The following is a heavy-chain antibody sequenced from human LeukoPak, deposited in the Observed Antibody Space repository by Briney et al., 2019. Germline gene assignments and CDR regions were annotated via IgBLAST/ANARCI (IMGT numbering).Heavy chain of an antibody. V-gene: IGHV1-8*02. Sequence: ASVKVSCKASGYTFTSYAMNWVRQAPGQGLEWMGWMNPNSGNTGYAQKFQGRVTMTRNTSISTAYMELSSLRSEDTAVYYCAXXXXXXXWNYYYYYMDVWGKGTTVTISS. CDR3: AXXXXXXXWNYYYYYMDV. J-gene: IGHJ6*03. CDR2: MNPNSGNT. CDR1: GYTFTSYA.